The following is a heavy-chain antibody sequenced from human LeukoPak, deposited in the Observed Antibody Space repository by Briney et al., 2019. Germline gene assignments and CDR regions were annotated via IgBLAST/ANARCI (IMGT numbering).Heavy chain of an antibody. V-gene: IGHV4-34*01. D-gene: IGHD4-17*01. Sequence: SETLSLTCAVYGGSFSGYYWSWIRQPPGKGLEWIGEINHSGSTNYNPSLKSRVTISVDTSKNQFSLKLSSVTAADTAVYYCARVDYGDPNWFDPWGQGTLVTDSS. CDR3: ARVDYGDPNWFDP. J-gene: IGHJ5*02. CDR1: GGSFSGYY. CDR2: INHSGST.